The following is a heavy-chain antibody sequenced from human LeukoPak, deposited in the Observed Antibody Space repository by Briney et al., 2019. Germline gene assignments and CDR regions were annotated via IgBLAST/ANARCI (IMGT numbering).Heavy chain of an antibody. CDR1: GGSFSGYY. J-gene: IGHJ4*02. CDR2: ISHSGST. V-gene: IGHV4-34*01. D-gene: IGHD6-19*01. CDR3: ARVAGAVAIDY. Sequence: SETLSLTCAVYGGSFSGYYWSWIRQPPGKGLEWIGEISHSGSTNYNPSLKSRVTISVDTSKNQFSLKLSSVTAADTAVYYCARVAGAVAIDYWGQGTLVTVSS.